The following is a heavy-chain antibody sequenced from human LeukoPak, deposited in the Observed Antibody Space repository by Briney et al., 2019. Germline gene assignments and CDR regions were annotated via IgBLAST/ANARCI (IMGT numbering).Heavy chain of an antibody. D-gene: IGHD5-24*01. CDR2: IYPGDSVT. CDR3: ARRGDGYNLNFDY. J-gene: IGHJ4*02. V-gene: IGHV5-51*01. CDR1: GYTFTSYW. Sequence: GASLKISCKGTGYTFTSYWIGWVRQMPGKGLEWMGIIYPGDSVTRYSPSFQGQVTISADKSISTAYLQWSSLKASDTAMYCCARRGDGYNLNFDYWGQGTLVTVSS.